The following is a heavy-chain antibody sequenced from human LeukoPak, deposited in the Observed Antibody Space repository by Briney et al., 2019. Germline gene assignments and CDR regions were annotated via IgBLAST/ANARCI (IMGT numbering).Heavy chain of an antibody. V-gene: IGHV4-31*03. CDR2: IYYSGST. D-gene: IGHD3-10*01. CDR1: GGSISSGGYY. CDR3: ARVVRPGGFDY. J-gene: IGHJ4*02. Sequence: TLSLTCTVSGGSISSGGYYWSWIRQHPGKGLGWIGYIYYSGSTYYNPSLKSRVTISVDTSKNQFSLKLSSVTAADTAVYYCARVVRPGGFDYWGQGTLVTVSS.